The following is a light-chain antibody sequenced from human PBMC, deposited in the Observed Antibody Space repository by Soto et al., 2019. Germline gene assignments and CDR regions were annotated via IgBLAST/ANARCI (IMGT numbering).Light chain of an antibody. CDR1: QGVSSN. Sequence: EIVLTQSPATLSVSPGERATLSCRASQGVSSNLAWYQQKPGQGPRLLIYGASTRATGIPARFSGSGSGTEFTLNISSLQPEDFALYYCQQYNNWPPSGTFGQGTKADIK. CDR3: QQYNNWPPSGT. V-gene: IGKV3-15*01. CDR2: GAS. J-gene: IGKJ1*01.